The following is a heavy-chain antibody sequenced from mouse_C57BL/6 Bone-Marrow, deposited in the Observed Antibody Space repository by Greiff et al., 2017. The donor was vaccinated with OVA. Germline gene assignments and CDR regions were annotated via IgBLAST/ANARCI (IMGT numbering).Heavy chain of an antibody. CDR2: IDPEDGDT. J-gene: IGHJ3*01. D-gene: IGHD2-3*01. Sequence: EVQLQQSGAELVRPGASVKLSCTASGFNIKDYYMHWVKQRPEQGLEWIGRIDPEDGDTEYAPKFQGKATMTADTSSNTAYLQLSSLTSEDTAVDYCTTDGYPTWFAYWGQGTLVTVSA. CDR3: TTDGYPTWFAY. CDR1: GFNIKDYY. V-gene: IGHV14-1*01.